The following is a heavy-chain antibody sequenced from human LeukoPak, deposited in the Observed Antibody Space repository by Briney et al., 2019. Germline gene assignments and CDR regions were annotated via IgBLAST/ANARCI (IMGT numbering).Heavy chain of an antibody. CDR3: ARETSQKGAHYMDV. J-gene: IGHJ6*03. V-gene: IGHV4-59*12. Sequence: PSETLSLTCNVPGGSITSYYCSWIRQPPGKGLEWIGYIYYSGSTNYNPSLKSRVTISVDTSKNQFSLKLSSVTAADTAVYYCARETSQKGAHYMDVWGKGTTVTISS. D-gene: IGHD3-16*01. CDR2: IYYSGST. CDR1: GGSITSYY.